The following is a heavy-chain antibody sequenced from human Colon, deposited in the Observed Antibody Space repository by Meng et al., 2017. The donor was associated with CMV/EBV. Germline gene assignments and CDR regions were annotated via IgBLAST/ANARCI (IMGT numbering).Heavy chain of an antibody. CDR3: AKAHDIVISRGMDV. CDR1: GFTFSTFG. D-gene: IGHD2/OR15-2a*01. CDR2: TRYDGSDT. Sequence: GGSLRLSCAASGFTFSTFGIHWVRQAPGKGLEWLSFTRYDGSDTYYADSVKGRFNVSRDNFQNTLYLQMNSLRVEDSAVYYCAKAHDIVISRGMDVWGQGTTVTVSS. V-gene: IGHV3-30*02. J-gene: IGHJ6*02.